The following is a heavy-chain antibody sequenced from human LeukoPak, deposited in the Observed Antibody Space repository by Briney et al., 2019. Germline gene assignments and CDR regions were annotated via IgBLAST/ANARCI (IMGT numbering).Heavy chain of an antibody. J-gene: IGHJ4*02. CDR2: IYYSGST. CDR1: GGSISSTSYY. V-gene: IGHV4-39*01. Sequence: PSETLSLTCTVSGGSISSTSYYWGWIRQPPGKGLEWIGGIYYSGSTYYNPSLKSRVTISVDTSKNQFSLKLSSVTAADTAVYYCASDSSGWYSMDYWGQGTLVTVSS. D-gene: IGHD6-19*01. CDR3: ASDSSGWYSMDY.